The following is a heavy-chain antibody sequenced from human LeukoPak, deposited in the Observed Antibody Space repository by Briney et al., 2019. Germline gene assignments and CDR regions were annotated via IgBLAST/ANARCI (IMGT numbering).Heavy chain of an antibody. CDR3: ARHYGGGEYYYGMDV. D-gene: IGHD2-21*01. V-gene: IGHV5-10-1*01. Sequence: GESLKISCKGSGYSFTDYWITWVRQMPGKGLEWMGRIDPSDSHTNYSPSFQGHVTISADKSISTAYLQWSSLKASDTAMYYCARHYGGGEYYYGMDVWGQGTTVTVAS. CDR2: IDPSDSHT. J-gene: IGHJ6*02. CDR1: GYSFTDYW.